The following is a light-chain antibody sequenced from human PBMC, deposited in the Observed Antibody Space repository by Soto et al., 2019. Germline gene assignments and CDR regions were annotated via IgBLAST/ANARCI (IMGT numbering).Light chain of an antibody. Sequence: DTVMTQSPDSLAVSLGERATINCKSSRTLLYSSNNKNYVSWYQQKPGQPPKLLIYWASTRESGVPDRFSGSGAWKDFPLTINRLQTEEVGVYFWQQYFSAPFTFGPGTKLEI. CDR1: RTLLYSSNNKNY. J-gene: IGKJ2*01. CDR2: WAS. V-gene: IGKV4-1*01. CDR3: QQYFSAPFT.